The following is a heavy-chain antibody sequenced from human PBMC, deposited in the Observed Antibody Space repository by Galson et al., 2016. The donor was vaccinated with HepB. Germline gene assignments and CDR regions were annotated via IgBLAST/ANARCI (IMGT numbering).Heavy chain of an antibody. CDR2: TYYGSRRFN. Sequence: CAISGDSVSDISASWNWIRQSPSRGLEWLGRTYYGSRRFNDYAVSVKSRINTSVYTSKNQFSLHLTSVTTADTAVYYCARGPSERPGLYFFDFWGPGILVTVS. CDR1: GDSVSDISAS. J-gene: IGHJ4*02. D-gene: IGHD1-1*01. V-gene: IGHV6-1*01. CDR3: ARGPSERPGLYFFDF.